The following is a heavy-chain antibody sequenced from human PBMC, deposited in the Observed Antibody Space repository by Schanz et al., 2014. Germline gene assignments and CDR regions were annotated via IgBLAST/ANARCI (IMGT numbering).Heavy chain of an antibody. CDR2: TRPDGSNK. J-gene: IGHJ4*02. V-gene: IGHV3-30*02. D-gene: IGHD6-13*01. Sequence: VQLVESGGGLVQPGGSLRLSCEASGFTFSSYAMHWVRQAPGKGLEWVAFTRPDGSNKYYADSVKGRFTISRDNSKNTLYLQMNSLRAEDTAVYYCAKDKRGRSSWFFDYWGQGTLVTVSS. CDR3: AKDKRGRSSWFFDY. CDR1: GFTFSSYA.